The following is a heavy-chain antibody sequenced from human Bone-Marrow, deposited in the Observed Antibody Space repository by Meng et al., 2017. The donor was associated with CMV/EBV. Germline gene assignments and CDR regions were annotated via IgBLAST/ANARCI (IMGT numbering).Heavy chain of an antibody. J-gene: IGHJ3*02. CDR1: GLTCSCHW. Sequence: ESPKISCAASGLTCSCHWMSWVRQAPGKGLGWVANIKQDGSEKYYVDSVKGRFTISRDNAKNSLYLKMNSLRAEDTAVYSCATRGSRWYFAFDIWGQGTMVTVSS. CDR2: IKQDGSEK. V-gene: IGHV3-7*01. CDR3: ATRGSRWYFAFDI. D-gene: IGHD6-13*01.